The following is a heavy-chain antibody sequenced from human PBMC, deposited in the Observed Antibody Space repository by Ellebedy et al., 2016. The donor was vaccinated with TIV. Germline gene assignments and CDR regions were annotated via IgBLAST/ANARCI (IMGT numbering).Heavy chain of an antibody. J-gene: IGHJ4*02. Sequence: GGSLRLXXAASGLTFTNYWMNWVRQPPGKGLEWVANINLDGSGKYYVDSVRGRFTISRDNAKNSFYLQMNSLRAEDTAVYYCAGWSSGAFDNYWGQGTPVTVSS. D-gene: IGHD3-22*01. CDR3: AGWSSGAFDNY. CDR1: GLTFTNYW. CDR2: INLDGSGK. V-gene: IGHV3-7*01.